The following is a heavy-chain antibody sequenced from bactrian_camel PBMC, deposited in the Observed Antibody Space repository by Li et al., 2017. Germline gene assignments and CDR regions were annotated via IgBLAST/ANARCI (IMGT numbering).Heavy chain of an antibody. V-gene: IGHV3S42*01. CDR1: GFTLSSYP. J-gene: IGHJ6*01. CDR3: VATMVGSCGSGDRIRF. CDR2: INNGVNSD. D-gene: IGHD2*01. Sequence: DVQLVESGGGLVQPGGSLRLSCVASGFTLSSYPMSWVRQAPGKGLEWVAVINNGVNSDRYADPVKGRFTLSLDPSKRLLAQQTMYFQMNSLKLEDTGKYFCVATMVGSCGSGDRIRFWGQGTQVTVS.